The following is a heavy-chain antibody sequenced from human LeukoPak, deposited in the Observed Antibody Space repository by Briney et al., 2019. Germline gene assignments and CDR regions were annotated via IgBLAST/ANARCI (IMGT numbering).Heavy chain of an antibody. CDR1: GFTFSSYS. V-gene: IGHV3-21*01. D-gene: IGHD1-26*01. CDR2: ISSSSYI. Sequence: GGSLRLSCAASGFTFSSYSMNWVRQAPGKGLEWVSSISSSSYIYYADSVKGRFTISRDNAKNSLYLQMNSPRAEDTAVYYCARDREGSRDAFDIWGQGTMVTVSS. CDR3: ARDREGSRDAFDI. J-gene: IGHJ3*02.